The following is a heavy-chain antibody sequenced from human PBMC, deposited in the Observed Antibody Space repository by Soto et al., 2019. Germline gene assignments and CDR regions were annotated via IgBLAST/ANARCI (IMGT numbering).Heavy chain of an antibody. CDR3: ANLGVLTGHSFAY. V-gene: IGHV3-23*01. D-gene: IGHD2-8*02. Sequence: GGSLRLSCAASGFTFSSYAMSWVRQAPGKGLGWVSAISGSGGSTYYADSVKGRFTISRDNSKNTLYLQMNSLRAEDTAVYYCANLGVLTGHSFAYWGQRTLVTVSS. J-gene: IGHJ4*02. CDR1: GFTFSSYA. CDR2: ISGSGGST.